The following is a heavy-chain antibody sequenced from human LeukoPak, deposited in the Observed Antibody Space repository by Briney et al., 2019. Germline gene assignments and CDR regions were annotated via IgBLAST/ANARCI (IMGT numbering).Heavy chain of an antibody. CDR3: ARLDSSSWYFTFDY. Sequence: GGSLRLSCAASGFTFSDYYMNWIRQAPGKGLEWVSYISSSGSTRYYADSVKGQFTISRDNAKKSVYLQMNSLRAEDTAVYYCARLDSSSWYFTFDYWGQGTLVTVSS. V-gene: IGHV3-11*04. J-gene: IGHJ4*02. CDR2: ISSSGSTR. D-gene: IGHD6-13*01. CDR1: GFTFSDYY.